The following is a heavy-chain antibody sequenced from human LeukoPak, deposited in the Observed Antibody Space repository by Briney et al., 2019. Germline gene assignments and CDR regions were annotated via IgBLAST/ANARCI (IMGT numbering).Heavy chain of an antibody. CDR2: ISSSSSTM. D-gene: IGHD4-17*01. CDR3: ASLVIGGDYINWFDP. Sequence: GGSLRLSCAASGFTFSSYSMNWVRQAPGKGLEWVSYISSSSSTMYYADSVKGRFTISRDNAKNLLYLQMNSLRAEDTAVYYCASLVIGGDYINWFDPWGQGTLVTVSS. J-gene: IGHJ5*02. CDR1: GFTFSSYS. V-gene: IGHV3-48*01.